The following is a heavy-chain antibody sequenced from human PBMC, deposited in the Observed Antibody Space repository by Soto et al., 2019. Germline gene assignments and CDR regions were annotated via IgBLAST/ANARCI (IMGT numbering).Heavy chain of an antibody. CDR1: GGSISSGDYY. CDR3: ARGLSVSVTTPSYYFDY. D-gene: IGHD4-17*01. J-gene: IGHJ4*02. Sequence: QVQLQESGPGLVKPSQTLSLSCTVSGGSISSGDYYWSWIRQTPGKGLEWIGYIYYSGSTHYNPSLKSRVTISVDTSKNQLSLKLNSVIATDTAVYYCARGLSVSVTTPSYYFDYWGQGTLVTVSS. CDR2: IYYSGST. V-gene: IGHV4-30-4*01.